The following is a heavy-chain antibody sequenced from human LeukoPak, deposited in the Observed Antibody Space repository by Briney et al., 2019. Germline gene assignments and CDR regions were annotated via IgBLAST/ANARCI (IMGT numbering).Heavy chain of an antibody. CDR1: GYTFTSYV. CDR2: INTNTGNP. J-gene: IGHJ6*02. D-gene: IGHD3-9*01. V-gene: IGHV7-4-1*02. Sequence: PGASVKVSCKASGYTFTSYVMNWVRQAPGQGLEWMGWINTNTGNPTYAQGFTGRFVFSLDTSVSTAYLQISSLKAEDTAVYYCARFGLRYFDPYYYGMDVWGQGTTVTVSS. CDR3: ARFGLRYFDPYYYGMDV.